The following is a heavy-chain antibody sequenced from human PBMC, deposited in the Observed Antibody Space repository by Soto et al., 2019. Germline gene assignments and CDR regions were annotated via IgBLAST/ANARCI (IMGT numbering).Heavy chain of an antibody. CDR3: TRGDWWELPTMDY. CDR2: IRSKANSYAT. D-gene: IGHD1-26*01. V-gene: IGHV3-73*01. Sequence: EVQLMESGGGLVQPGGSLKLSCEASGFTFSGSAMHWVRQASGKGLEWVGRIRSKANSYATAYAASVKGRFTSSRDDSKDTAYLEMNRLKTEDPAVYYCTRGDWWELPTMDYWGQGTLGTVSS. CDR1: GFTFSGSA. J-gene: IGHJ4*02.